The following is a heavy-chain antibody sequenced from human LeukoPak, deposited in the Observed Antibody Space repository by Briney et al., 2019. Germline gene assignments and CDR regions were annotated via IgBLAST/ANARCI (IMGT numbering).Heavy chain of an antibody. V-gene: IGHV4-39*01. CDR3: AGTTVAQDY. J-gene: IGHJ4*02. D-gene: IGHD4-23*01. CDR2: IYYSGDA. Sequence: SETLSLTCTVSGGSISSSSHYWGWIRQPPGKGLEWIGSIYYSGDAYYNPSLKSRVTTSVDTSKSQFSLRLSSVTAADTAVYYCAGTTVAQDYWGQGTLVTVSS. CDR1: GGSISSSSHY.